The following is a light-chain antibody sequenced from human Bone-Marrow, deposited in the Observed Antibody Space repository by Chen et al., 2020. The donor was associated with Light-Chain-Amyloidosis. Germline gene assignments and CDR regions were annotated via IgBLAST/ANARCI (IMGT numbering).Light chain of an antibody. V-gene: IGLV2-14*03. CDR1: SSDVGGYNY. J-gene: IGLJ2*01. CDR2: DVN. Sequence: TSSDVGGYNYVSWYQQHPGKAPKLMIYDVNNRPSGVSNRFSGSKSGNTASLTISGLQPEDEAGYYCSSYRRGSTLGIFGGGTKLTVL. CDR3: SSYRRGSTLGI.